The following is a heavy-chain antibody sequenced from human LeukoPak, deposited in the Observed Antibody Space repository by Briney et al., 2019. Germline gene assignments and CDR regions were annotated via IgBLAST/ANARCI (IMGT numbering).Heavy chain of an antibody. J-gene: IGHJ4*02. Sequence: PGGSLRLSCAASGFTFNTYAMSWVRQAPGKGLEWVSAISGSGGSTYYADSVKGRFTISRDNSKNTLYLQMNSLRAEDTAVYYCATRDRITMIVVAFDYWGQGTLVTVSS. CDR3: ATRDRITMIVVAFDY. D-gene: IGHD3-22*01. CDR2: ISGSGGST. V-gene: IGHV3-23*01. CDR1: GFTFNTYA.